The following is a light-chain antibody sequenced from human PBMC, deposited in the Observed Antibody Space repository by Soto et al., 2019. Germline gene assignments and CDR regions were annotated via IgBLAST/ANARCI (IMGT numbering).Light chain of an antibody. Sequence: DIQMTQSPSTLSGSVGDRVTITCRASQTISSWLAWYQQKPGKAPKLLIYKASTLKSGVPSRFSGSGSGTEFTLTISRLQPDDFATYYCQHYNSYSEEFAQGTK. V-gene: IGKV1-5*03. CDR2: KAS. CDR3: QHYNSYSEE. CDR1: QTISSW. J-gene: IGKJ1*01.